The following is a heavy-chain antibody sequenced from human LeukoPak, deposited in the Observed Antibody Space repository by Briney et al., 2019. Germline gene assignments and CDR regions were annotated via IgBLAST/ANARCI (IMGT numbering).Heavy chain of an antibody. D-gene: IGHD6-6*01. Sequence: GGSLRLSCAASGFTFSSYGMHWVRQAPGKGLEWVAVISYDGSNKYYADSVKGRFTISRDNSKNTLYLQMNSLRAEDTAVYYCAREVGEVRAARPGWFDPWGQGTLVTVSS. CDR1: GFTFSSYG. CDR2: ISYDGSNK. V-gene: IGHV3-30*03. CDR3: AREVGEVRAARPGWFDP. J-gene: IGHJ5*02.